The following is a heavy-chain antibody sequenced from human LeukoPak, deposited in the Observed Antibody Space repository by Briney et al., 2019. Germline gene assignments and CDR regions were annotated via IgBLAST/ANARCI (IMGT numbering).Heavy chain of an antibody. CDR2: ISAYNGNT. CDR1: GYTFTSYG. J-gene: IGHJ5*02. Sequence: ASVKVSCKASGYTFTSYGISWVRQAPGQGLEWMGWISAYNGNTNYAQKLQGRVTMTTDTSTSTAYMELRSLRSDDTAVYYCAREQTTVTTSNWFDPWGQGTLVTVSS. CDR3: AREQTTVTTSNWFDP. D-gene: IGHD4-17*01. V-gene: IGHV1-18*01.